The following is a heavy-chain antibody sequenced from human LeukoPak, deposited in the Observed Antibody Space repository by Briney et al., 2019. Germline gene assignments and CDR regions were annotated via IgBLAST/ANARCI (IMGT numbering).Heavy chain of an antibody. CDR2: PYYSGST. V-gene: IGHV4-59*01. CDR3: ARDSSSSWPPGLFD. Sequence: SETLSLTCTVSGGSISSYYWSWIRQPPGKGLEWIGYPYYSGSTNYNPSLKSRVTISVDTSKNQLSLRLSSVTAADTAVYYCARDSSSSWPPGLFDWGQGTLVTVSS. D-gene: IGHD6-13*01. J-gene: IGHJ4*02. CDR1: GGSISSYY.